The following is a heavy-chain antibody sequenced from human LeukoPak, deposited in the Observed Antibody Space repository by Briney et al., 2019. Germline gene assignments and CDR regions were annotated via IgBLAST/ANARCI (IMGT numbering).Heavy chain of an antibody. D-gene: IGHD3-10*01. CDR2: ISYDGSNK. J-gene: IGHJ6*02. CDR3: AKEVTWFGELFAGMDV. Sequence: GGSLRLPCAASGFTFSSYGMHWVRQAPGKGLEWVAVISYDGSNKYYADSVKGRFTISRDNSKNTLYLQMNSLRAEDTAVYYCAKEVTWFGELFAGMDVWGQGTTVTVSS. CDR1: GFTFSSYG. V-gene: IGHV3-30*18.